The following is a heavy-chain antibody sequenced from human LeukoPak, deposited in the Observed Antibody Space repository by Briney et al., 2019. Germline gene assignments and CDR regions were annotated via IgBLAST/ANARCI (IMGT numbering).Heavy chain of an antibody. D-gene: IGHD6-13*01. J-gene: IGHJ4*02. Sequence: SQTLSLTCAISGDSVPSNSAAWNWIRQSPSRGLEWLGRTYYRSKWYNDYAVSAKGRIAINPDTSKNQFSLQLNSVTPEDTAVYYCARAKGRSPLFDYWGQGTLVTVSS. CDR2: TYYRSKWYN. CDR1: GDSVPSNSAA. CDR3: ARAKGRSPLFDY. V-gene: IGHV6-1*01.